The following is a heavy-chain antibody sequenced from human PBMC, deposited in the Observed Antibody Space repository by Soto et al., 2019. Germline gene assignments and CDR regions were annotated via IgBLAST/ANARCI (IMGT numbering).Heavy chain of an antibody. J-gene: IGHJ5*02. D-gene: IGHD6-13*01. V-gene: IGHV3-30*18. Sequence: GGSLRLSCAASGFTFSSYGMHWVRQAPGKGLEWVAVISYDGSNKYYADSVKGRFTISRDNSKNTLYLQMNSLRAEDTAVYYCAKDLYSSSWNNWFDPWGQGTLVT. CDR3: AKDLYSSSWNNWFDP. CDR1: GFTFSSYG. CDR2: ISYDGSNK.